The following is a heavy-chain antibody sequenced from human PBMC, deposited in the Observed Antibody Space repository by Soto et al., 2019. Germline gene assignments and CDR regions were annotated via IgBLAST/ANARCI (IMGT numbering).Heavy chain of an antibody. V-gene: IGHV6-1*01. D-gene: IGHD2-8*01. Sequence: PSQTLSLTCAISGDSVSTNSATWDWIRQSQSRALEWLGRTYYRYKWDNDYAVSVKGRITINPDTSNNQLSLQLNSVTPDDTAVYYCARLIGNSWLDSWGQGILVTVSS. CDR1: GDSVSTNSAT. J-gene: IGHJ5*01. CDR2: TYYRYKWDN. CDR3: ARLIGNSWLDS.